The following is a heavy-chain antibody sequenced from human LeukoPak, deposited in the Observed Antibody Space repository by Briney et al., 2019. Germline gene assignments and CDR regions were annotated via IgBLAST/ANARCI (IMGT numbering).Heavy chain of an antibody. CDR1: GFTFSSYG. CDR2: IWYDGSNK. D-gene: IGHD7-27*01. V-gene: IGHV3-33*01. CDR3: ARDAASGDGPPDYYYGMDV. J-gene: IGHJ6*02. Sequence: PGRSLRLSCAASGFTFSSYGMHWVRQAPGKGLEWVAVIWYDGSNKYYADSVKGRFTISRDNSKNTLYLQMNSLRAEDTAVYYCARDAASGDGPPDYYYGMDVWGQGTTVTVSS.